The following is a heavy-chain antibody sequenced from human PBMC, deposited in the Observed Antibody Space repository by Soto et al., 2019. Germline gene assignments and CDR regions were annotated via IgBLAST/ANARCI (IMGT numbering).Heavy chain of an antibody. D-gene: IGHD1-7*01. CDR3: AKDVKGAGTTRYYCYGMDF. V-gene: IGHV3-23*01. CDR1: GFTFSSYA. CDR2: ISGSGGST. J-gene: IGHJ6*02. Sequence: GGSLRLSCAASGFTFSSYAMSWVRQAPGKGLEWVSAISGSGGSTYYADSVKGRFTISRDNSKNTLYLQMNSRRAEDTAVYYCAKDVKGAGTTRYYCYGMDFWGQGTPVTVSS.